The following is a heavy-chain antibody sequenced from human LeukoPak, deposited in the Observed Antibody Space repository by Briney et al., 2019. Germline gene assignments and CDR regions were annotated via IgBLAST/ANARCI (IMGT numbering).Heavy chain of an antibody. Sequence: SSPTLVNPTQTLTLTCTFSGFSLSTSGMCVSWIRQPPGKALEWLARIDWDDDKYYSTSLKTRLTISKDTSKNQVVLTMTNMDPVDTATSYCARIRGTAAVRYYFDYWGQGTLVTVSS. D-gene: IGHD6-25*01. CDR1: GFSLSTSGMC. J-gene: IGHJ4*02. V-gene: IGHV2-70*11. CDR2: IDWDDDK. CDR3: ARIRGTAAVRYYFDY.